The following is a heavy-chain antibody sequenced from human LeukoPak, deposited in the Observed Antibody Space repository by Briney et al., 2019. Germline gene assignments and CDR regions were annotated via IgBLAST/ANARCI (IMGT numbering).Heavy chain of an antibody. D-gene: IGHD1-1*01. Sequence: KTSETLSLTCAVYGGSFSGYYWSWIRPPPGKGLEWIGEISHSGSTNYNQSLKSGVTISVATSKKQFSPTHSSVTDADTAVYYCARGRQPGPNWFDPWGQGTLVTVSS. CDR1: GGSFSGYY. CDR2: ISHSGST. V-gene: IGHV4-34*01. CDR3: ARGRQPGPNWFDP. J-gene: IGHJ5*02.